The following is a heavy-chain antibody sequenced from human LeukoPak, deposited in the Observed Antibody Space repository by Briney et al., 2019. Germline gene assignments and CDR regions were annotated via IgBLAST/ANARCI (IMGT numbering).Heavy chain of an antibody. CDR3: WRGGDDSGLYFAY. D-gene: IGHD3-22*01. CDR1: GYSFTGFY. Sequence: ASVKVSCKAPGYSFTGFYIHWVPQAPGQGLEWMAWLYPQTGATHYAQKFKGRITTTRDLSITTAYMEVTTLRSDDTAVYYCWRGGDDSGLYFAYWVQGTLVTVCS. CDR2: LYPQTGAT. J-gene: IGHJ4*02. V-gene: IGHV1-2*02.